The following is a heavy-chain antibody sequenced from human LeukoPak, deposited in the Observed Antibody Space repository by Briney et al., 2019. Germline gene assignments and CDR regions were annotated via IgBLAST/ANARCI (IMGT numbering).Heavy chain of an antibody. D-gene: IGHD3/OR15-3a*01. Sequence: GGSLRLSCAVSGFIVSDYYMSWVRQAPGKGLEWVGLIRDSGEAFYADFVRGRFAISRDESENTLYLQMNSLRVEDTAVYFCARDRAALQDWVEFDPWGQGTPVIVSS. CDR2: IRDSGEA. J-gene: IGHJ5*02. CDR3: ARDRAALQDWVEFDP. V-gene: IGHV3-66*03. CDR1: GFIVSDYY.